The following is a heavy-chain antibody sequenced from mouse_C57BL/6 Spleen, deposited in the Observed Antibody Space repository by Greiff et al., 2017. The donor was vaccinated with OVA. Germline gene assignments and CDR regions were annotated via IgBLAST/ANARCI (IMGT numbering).Heavy chain of an antibody. D-gene: IGHD3-2*02. CDR2: IDPSDSYT. V-gene: IGHV1-69*01. CDR3: ARTGTAQATLYYAMDY. J-gene: IGHJ4*01. Sequence: QVQLQQPGAELVMPGASVKLSCKASGYTFTSYWMHWVKQRPGQGLEWIGEIDPSDSYTNYNQKFKGKATLTVDTSSSTAYMQLSSLTSEDSAVYYCARTGTAQATLYYAMDYWGQGTSVTVSS. CDR1: GYTFTSYW.